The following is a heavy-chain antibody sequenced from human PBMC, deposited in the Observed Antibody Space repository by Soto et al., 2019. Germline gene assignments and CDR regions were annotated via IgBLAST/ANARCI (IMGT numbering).Heavy chain of an antibody. Sequence: QVQLVESGGGVVQPGRSLRLSCAASGFTFSSYGMHWVRQAPGKGLEWVAVISYDGSNKYYADSVKGRFTISRDNSKNTLYLQMNSLRAEDTAVYYRAKDRVWFGELLPETAGIYFDYWGQGTLVTVSS. CDR3: AKDRVWFGELLPETAGIYFDY. V-gene: IGHV3-30*18. J-gene: IGHJ4*02. CDR2: ISYDGSNK. CDR1: GFTFSSYG. D-gene: IGHD3-10*01.